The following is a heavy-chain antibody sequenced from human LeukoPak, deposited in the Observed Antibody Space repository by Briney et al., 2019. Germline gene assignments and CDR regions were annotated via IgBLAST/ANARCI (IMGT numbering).Heavy chain of an antibody. D-gene: IGHD3-10*01. V-gene: IGHV4-59*01. CDR1: GGSISSYY. J-gene: IGHJ3*02. CDR2: IFYSGTT. CDR3: ARGFRISDAFDI. Sequence: SETLSLTCTVSGGSISSYYWSWIRQPPGKGLEWIGFIFYSGTTNYNPSLKSRVTISVDTSKNQFSLKLSSVTAADTAVYYCARGFRISDAFDIWGQGTMVTVSS.